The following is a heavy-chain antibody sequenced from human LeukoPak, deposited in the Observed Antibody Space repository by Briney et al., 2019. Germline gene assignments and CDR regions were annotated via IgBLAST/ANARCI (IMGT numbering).Heavy chain of an antibody. V-gene: IGHV3-21*01. CDR1: GFTFSNAW. CDR2: ISSSSSYI. CDR3: ARGKYSSSHPIDY. Sequence: PGGSLRLSCAASGFTFSNAWMNWVRQAPGKGLEWVSSISSSSSYIYYADSVKGRFTISRDNAKNSLYLQMNSLRAEDTAVYYCARGKYSSSHPIDYWGQGTLVTVSS. J-gene: IGHJ4*02. D-gene: IGHD6-6*01.